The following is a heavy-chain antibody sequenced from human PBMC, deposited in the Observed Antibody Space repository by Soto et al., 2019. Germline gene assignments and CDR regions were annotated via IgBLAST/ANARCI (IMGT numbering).Heavy chain of an antibody. V-gene: IGHV1-8*01. D-gene: IGHD3-16*02. Sequence: GASVKVSCKASGYTFTSYDVNWVRQATGQGLEWMGWMNPNSGNTGYAQKFQGRVTMTRNTSISTAYMELSSLRSEDTAVYYCAVLLGVVYDYIGGSYRYNDYWGKGTLVTVSS. J-gene: IGHJ4*02. CDR2: MNPNSGNT. CDR3: AVLLGVVYDYIGGSYRYNDY. CDR1: GYTFTSYD.